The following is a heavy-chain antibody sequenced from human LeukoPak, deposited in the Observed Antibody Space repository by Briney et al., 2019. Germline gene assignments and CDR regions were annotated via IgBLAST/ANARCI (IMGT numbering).Heavy chain of an antibody. V-gene: IGHV3-7*01. CDR1: GFTFSSYW. J-gene: IGHJ2*01. CDR3: ARLYYYDSSGYSGSSWYFDL. CDR2: IKQDGSEK. D-gene: IGHD3-22*01. Sequence: GGSLRLSCAASGFTFSSYWMSCVRQAPGKGLEWVANIKQDGSEKYYVDSVKGRFTISRDNAKNSLYLQMNSLRAEDTAVYYCARLYYYDSSGYSGSSWYFDLWGRGTLVTVSS.